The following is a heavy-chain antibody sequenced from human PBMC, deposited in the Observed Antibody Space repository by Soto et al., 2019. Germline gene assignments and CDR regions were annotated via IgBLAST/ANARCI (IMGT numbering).Heavy chain of an antibody. J-gene: IGHJ2*01. D-gene: IGHD2-21*02. CDR1: GGTFSSYA. CDR2: IIPIFGTA. V-gene: IGHV1-69*13. Sequence: SVKVSCNASGGTFSSYAISWVRQAPGQGLEWMGGIIPIFGTANYAQKFQGRVTITADESTSTAYMELSSLRSEDTAVYYCARGPLGYCGGDCFNWYFDPWGRGTLVTVSS. CDR3: ARGPLGYCGGDCFNWYFDP.